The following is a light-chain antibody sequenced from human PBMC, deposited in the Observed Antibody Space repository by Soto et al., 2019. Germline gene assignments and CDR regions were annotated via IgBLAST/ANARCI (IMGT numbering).Light chain of an antibody. CDR1: QRISSW. V-gene: IGKV1-5*03. Sequence: DIQMTQSPSTLSAAVGDRVTITCRASQRISSWLAWYQQKPGRAPKLLIYKASSLETGVPSRFSGSGSRKEFTLIISRLQPDDFASYYCQEYGSSSPWTFGQGTKVEIK. CDR3: QEYGSSSPWT. CDR2: KAS. J-gene: IGKJ1*01.